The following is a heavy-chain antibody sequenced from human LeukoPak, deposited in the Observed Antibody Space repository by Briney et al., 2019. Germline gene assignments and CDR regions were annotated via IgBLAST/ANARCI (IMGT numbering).Heavy chain of an antibody. CDR2: ISSGSSTI. CDR3: ARDRAWGYFDY. D-gene: IGHD3-16*01. J-gene: IGHJ4*02. CDR1: GFTFSSYS. V-gene: IGHV3-48*01. Sequence: RSGGSLRLSCAASGFTFSSYSMNWVRQAPGKGLEWVSYISSGSSTISDADSVKGRFTISRDNAKNSLYLQMNSLRVEDTAVYYCARDRAWGYFDYWGQGTLVTVSS.